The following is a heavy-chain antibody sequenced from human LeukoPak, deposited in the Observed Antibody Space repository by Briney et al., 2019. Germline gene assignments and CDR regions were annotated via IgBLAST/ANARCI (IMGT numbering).Heavy chain of an antibody. CDR1: GXSFTSYW. Sequence: RGESLKISCKGSGXSFTSYWIGWVRPMPGKGMEWMGIIYPGDSDTRYSPSFQGQVTISADKSTSTAYLQWSSLKASDTAMYYCARRSSGWYQDYWGQGTLVTVSS. J-gene: IGHJ4*02. CDR2: IYPGDSDT. D-gene: IGHD6-19*01. V-gene: IGHV5-51*01. CDR3: ARRSSGWYQDY.